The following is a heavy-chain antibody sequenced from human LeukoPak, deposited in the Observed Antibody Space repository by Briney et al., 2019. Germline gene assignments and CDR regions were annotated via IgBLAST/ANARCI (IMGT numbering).Heavy chain of an antibody. D-gene: IGHD4-17*01. CDR1: GFTFTRYS. CDR3: ARDHYGDYAHDY. Sequence: EGSLRLSCAASGFTFTRYSMNWVRQAPGKGLEWVSYISSSSSTIYYADSVEGRFTISRDNAKNSLYLQMNSLRDEDTAVYYCARDHYGDYAHDYWGQGTLVTVSS. V-gene: IGHV3-48*02. CDR2: ISSSSSTI. J-gene: IGHJ4*02.